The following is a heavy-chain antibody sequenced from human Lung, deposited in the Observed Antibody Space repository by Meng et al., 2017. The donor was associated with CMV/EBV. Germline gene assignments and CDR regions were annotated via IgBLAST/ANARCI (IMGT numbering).Heavy chain of an antibody. CDR3: ARDPLYSTSAAFDI. Sequence: GGSLRLXCAASGFPFSSYAMHWVRQAPGKGLEWVAVISFDGSNKYYADSVKGRFTISRDISKNTLYLQMNSLRAEDTAVYYCARDPLYSTSAAFDIWGQGKXVXVSS. J-gene: IGHJ3*02. CDR2: ISFDGSNK. CDR1: GFPFSSYA. V-gene: IGHV3-30*04. D-gene: IGHD6-6*01.